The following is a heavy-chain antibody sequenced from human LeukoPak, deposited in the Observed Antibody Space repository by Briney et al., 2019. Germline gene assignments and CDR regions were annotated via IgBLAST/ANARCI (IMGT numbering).Heavy chain of an antibody. CDR3: ARGKPGIAARPGYFDY. CDR2: IIPIFGTA. CDR1: GYTFTSYG. D-gene: IGHD6-6*01. V-gene: IGHV1-69*13. Sequence: SVKVSCKASGYTFTSYGISWVRQAPGQGLEWMGGIIPIFGTANYAQKFQGRVTITADESTSTAYMELSSLRSEDTAVYYCARGKPGIAARPGYFDYWGQGTLVTVSS. J-gene: IGHJ4*02.